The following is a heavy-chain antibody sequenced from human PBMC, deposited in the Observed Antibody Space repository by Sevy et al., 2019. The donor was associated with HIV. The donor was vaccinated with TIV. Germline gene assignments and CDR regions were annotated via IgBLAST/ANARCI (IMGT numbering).Heavy chain of an antibody. D-gene: IGHD3-10*01. CDR3: TRTSYYYDSGSYYGMDV. V-gene: IGHV3-49*04. J-gene: IGHJ6*02. CDR1: GFTSGDYI. Sequence: GGSLRLSCTPSGFTSGDYILTWVRQTPGEGLEWVGFIRSKTYGGTTEYAASVKGRFTISRDDSKNVAYLRMNSLKTEDTAVYYCTRTSYYYDSGSYYGMDVWGQGTTVTVSS. CDR2: IRSKTYGGTT.